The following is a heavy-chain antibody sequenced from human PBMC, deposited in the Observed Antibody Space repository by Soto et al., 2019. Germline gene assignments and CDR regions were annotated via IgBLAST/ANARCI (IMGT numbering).Heavy chain of an antibody. V-gene: IGHV4-4*02. J-gene: IGHJ4*02. CDR2: IYHSGST. D-gene: IGHD6-13*01. CDR3: ARGNQYSSSWPFDY. CDR1: GGSISSSNW. Sequence: SETLSLTCAVSGGSISSSNWWSWVRQPPGKGLEWIGEIYHSGSTNYNPYLKSRVTISVDKSKNQFSLKLSSVTAADTAVYYCARGNQYSSSWPFDYWGQGTLVTSPQ.